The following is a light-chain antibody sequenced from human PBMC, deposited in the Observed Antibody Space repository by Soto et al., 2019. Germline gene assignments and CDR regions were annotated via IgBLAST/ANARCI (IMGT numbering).Light chain of an antibody. Sequence: QSVLTQPPSASGTPGQSVTISCSGGSSNMGTNTVSWYQHLPGTAPKLLIFRSYQRPSGVPDRFSGSKSGTSASLAISGLQPKHEGDYYCASWDDSLRGPCFGTGTKFTV. CDR2: RSY. CDR1: SSNMGTNT. J-gene: IGLJ1*01. V-gene: IGLV1-44*01. CDR3: ASWDDSLRGPC.